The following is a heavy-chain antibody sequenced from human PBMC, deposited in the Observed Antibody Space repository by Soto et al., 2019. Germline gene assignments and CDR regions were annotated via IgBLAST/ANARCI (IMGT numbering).Heavy chain of an antibody. Sequence: ASVKVSCKVSGYTLTELSMHWVRQAPGKGLEWMGGFDPEDGETIYAQKFQGRVTMTEDTSTDTAYMELSSLRSEDTAVYYCATVSSPQKSPVWSGYPTPTPYYYFDYWGQGTLVTVYS. CDR3: ATVSSPQKSPVWSGYPTPTPYYYFDY. CDR1: GYTLTELS. D-gene: IGHD3-3*01. V-gene: IGHV1-24*01. J-gene: IGHJ4*02. CDR2: FDPEDGET.